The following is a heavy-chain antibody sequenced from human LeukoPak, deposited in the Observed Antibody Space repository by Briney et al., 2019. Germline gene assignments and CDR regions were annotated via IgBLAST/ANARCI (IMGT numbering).Heavy chain of an antibody. CDR1: GGSISSSSYY. CDR2: IYYSGST. J-gene: IGHJ3*02. Sequence: PSETLSLTCTVSGGSISSSSYYWGWIRQPPGKGLEWFGSIYYSGSTYYNPSLKSRVTISVDTSKNQFSLKLSSVTAADTAVYYCARRWDMGRDAFDIWGQGTMVTVSS. V-gene: IGHV4-39*01. CDR3: ARRWDMGRDAFDI. D-gene: IGHD2-15*01.